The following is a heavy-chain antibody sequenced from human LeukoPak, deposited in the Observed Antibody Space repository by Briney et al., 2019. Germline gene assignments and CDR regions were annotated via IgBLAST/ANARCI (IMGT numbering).Heavy chain of an antibody. CDR3: ARGKVGATMNWLDP. CDR1: TYTFISYE. CDR2: MNPNNGNT. D-gene: IGHD1-26*01. J-gene: IGHJ5*02. Sequence: ASVKVSCKASTYTFISYEINWVRQATGQGLEWMGWMNPNNGNTGYAQKFQGRVTMTRDTSITTAYLELSSLESEDTAVYYCARGKVGATMNWLDPWGQGTLVTVFS. V-gene: IGHV1-8*01.